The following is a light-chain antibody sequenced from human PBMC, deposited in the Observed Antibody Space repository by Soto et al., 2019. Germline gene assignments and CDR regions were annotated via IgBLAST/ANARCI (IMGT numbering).Light chain of an antibody. CDR3: SSYTSSSTPYV. J-gene: IGLJ1*01. V-gene: IGLV2-14*01. CDR2: DVS. Sequence: QSVLTQPASVSGSPGQSITTSCTGTSSDVGGYNYVSWYQQHPGKAPKLMIYDVSNRPSGASNRFSGSKSGNTASLTISGLQAEDEADYYCSSYTSSSTPYVFGTGTKVTVL. CDR1: SSDVGGYNY.